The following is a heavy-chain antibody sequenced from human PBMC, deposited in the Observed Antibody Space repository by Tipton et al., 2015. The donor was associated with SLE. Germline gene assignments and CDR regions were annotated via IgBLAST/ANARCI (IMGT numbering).Heavy chain of an antibody. Sequence: TLSLTCSVSGDSMRGRDFYWAWIRQSPGQGLEWIGRIHSIGRTNYNPSLKSRITISVDTSKNQFSLKLSFVTAADTAIYYCARGDFDWYHTPDGFDIWGQGTVVTVSS. D-gene: IGHD3-9*01. V-gene: IGHV4-61*05. CDR1: GDSMRGRDFY. CDR2: IHSIGRT. CDR3: ARGDFDWYHTPDGFDI. J-gene: IGHJ3*02.